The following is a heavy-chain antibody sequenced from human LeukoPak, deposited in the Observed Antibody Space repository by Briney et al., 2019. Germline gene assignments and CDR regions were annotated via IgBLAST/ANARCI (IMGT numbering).Heavy chain of an antibody. Sequence: SQTLSLTCAISGDSVSSNSAAWNWIRQSPSRGLEWLGRTYYRSKWYNDYAVSVKSRITINPDISKNQFSLQLNSVTPEDTAVYYCARDPYCSSTSCYEGGFDYWGQGTLVTVSS. J-gene: IGHJ4*02. CDR1: GDSVSSNSAA. CDR3: ARDPYCSSTSCYEGGFDY. CDR2: TYYRSKWYN. D-gene: IGHD2-2*01. V-gene: IGHV6-1*01.